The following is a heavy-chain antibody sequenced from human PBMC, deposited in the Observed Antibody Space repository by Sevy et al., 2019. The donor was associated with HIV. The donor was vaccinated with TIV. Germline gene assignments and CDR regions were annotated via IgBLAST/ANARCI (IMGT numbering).Heavy chain of an antibody. Sequence: GGSLRLSCAASGFTFSSYAMSWVRQAPGKGLEWVSAISGSGGSTYYADSVKGRFTISRDISKNTLYLQMNSLRAEDTAVYYCASDLGVDYYGMDVWGQGTTVTVSS. CDR1: GFTFSSYA. D-gene: IGHD2-21*01. CDR2: ISGSGGST. CDR3: ASDLGVDYYGMDV. V-gene: IGHV3-23*01. J-gene: IGHJ6*02.